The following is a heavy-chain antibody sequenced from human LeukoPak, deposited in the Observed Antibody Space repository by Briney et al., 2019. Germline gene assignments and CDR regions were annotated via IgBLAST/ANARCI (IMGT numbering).Heavy chain of an antibody. CDR2: IVVASGHT. V-gene: IGHV1-58*01. J-gene: IGHJ4*02. Sequence: ASVTVSCKASGFTPGPAVQWVRQARGQRLEWIGWIVVASGHTNYAQKLQERVTITRDMSTNTDYMELSSLRSEDTAVYYCVADHPNYDYWGQGTLITVSP. CDR1: GFTPGPA. D-gene: IGHD5-24*01. CDR3: VADHPNYDY.